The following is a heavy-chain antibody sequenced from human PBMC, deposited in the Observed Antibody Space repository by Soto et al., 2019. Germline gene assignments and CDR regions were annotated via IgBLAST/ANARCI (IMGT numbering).Heavy chain of an antibody. CDR2: IIPIFGTA. J-gene: IGHJ4*02. D-gene: IGHD3-22*01. V-gene: IGHV1-69*13. Sequence: SVKVSCKASGGTFSSYAISWVRQAPGQGLEWMGGIIPIFGTANYAQKFQGRVTITADESTSTAYMELSSLRSEDTAVYYCARGEDGYYYDSGAPPGYFDYWGQGTLVTVSS. CDR3: ARGEDGYYYDSGAPPGYFDY. CDR1: GGTFSSYA.